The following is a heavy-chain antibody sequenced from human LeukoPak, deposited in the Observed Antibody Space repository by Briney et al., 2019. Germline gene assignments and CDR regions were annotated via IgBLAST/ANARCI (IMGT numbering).Heavy chain of an antibody. J-gene: IGHJ4*02. Sequence: ASVKVSCKASGYTFSNFGISWVRQAPGQGLEWMGWVSAYNVNTNYAQKLQGRVTMTTDTSTTTAYMELRTLRSDDTAVYYCARSSSGHLDYWGQGTLVTVSS. CDR3: ARSSSGHLDY. CDR2: VSAYNVNT. CDR1: GYTFSNFG. V-gene: IGHV1-18*01. D-gene: IGHD3-22*01.